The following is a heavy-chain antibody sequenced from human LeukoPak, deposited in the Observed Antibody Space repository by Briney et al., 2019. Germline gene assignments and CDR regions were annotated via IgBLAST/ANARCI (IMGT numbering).Heavy chain of an antibody. CDR2: IYYSGST. D-gene: IGHD1-1*01. CDR1: GGSIRSYY. CDR3: ARVRYRTRDWFDP. Sequence: SETLSLTCTVSGGSIRSYYWSWIRQPPGKGLEWIGYIYYSGSTNYNPSLKSRVTISVDTSKNQFSLKLSSVTAADTAVYYCARVRYRTRDWFDPWGQGTLVTVSS. V-gene: IGHV4-59*01. J-gene: IGHJ5*02.